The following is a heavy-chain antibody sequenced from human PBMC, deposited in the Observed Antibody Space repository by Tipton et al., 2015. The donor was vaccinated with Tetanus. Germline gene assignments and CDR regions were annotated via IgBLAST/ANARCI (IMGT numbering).Heavy chain of an antibody. CDR2: ASYSGSS. Sequence: TLSLTCTVSGGSVNSGGYYWSWIRQPPGKGLEWIGYASYSGSSNYNPSLKSRVIISIDASKNQFSLKLSSVAAADTAVYSCARAYDFWSGHLDSWGQGTLVTVSS. CDR3: ARAYDFWSGHLDS. V-gene: IGHV4-61*08. J-gene: IGHJ4*02. CDR1: GGSVNSGGYY. D-gene: IGHD3-3*01.